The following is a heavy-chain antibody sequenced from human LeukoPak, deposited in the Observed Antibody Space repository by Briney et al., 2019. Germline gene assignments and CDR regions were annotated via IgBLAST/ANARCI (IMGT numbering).Heavy chain of an antibody. D-gene: IGHD5-18*01. Sequence: SETLSLTCTVSGGSISSYYWSWIRQPPGKGLEWIGHIYYSGSTNYNPSLKSRVTISVDTSKHQVPLKLSSVTAADTAVYYCARHETAFFDYWGQGTLVTVSS. CDR2: IYYSGST. CDR3: ARHETAFFDY. J-gene: IGHJ4*02. V-gene: IGHV4-59*08. CDR1: GGSISSYY.